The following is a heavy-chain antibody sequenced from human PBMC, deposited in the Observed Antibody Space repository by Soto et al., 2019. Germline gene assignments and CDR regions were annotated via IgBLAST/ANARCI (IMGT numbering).Heavy chain of an antibody. D-gene: IGHD1-26*01. CDR2: ISSGGSTV. CDR1: GFSFSDHY. V-gene: IGHV3-11*01. J-gene: IGHJ3*02. Sequence: GGSLGLSCAASGFSFSDHYMSWIRQAPGKGLEWISYISSGGSTVDYADSVRGRFTISRDNAKNSLYLQMNNLRADDTAVYYCASQGLIVGPDPNAFDIWCKGTMVTVSS. CDR3: ASQGLIVGPDPNAFDI.